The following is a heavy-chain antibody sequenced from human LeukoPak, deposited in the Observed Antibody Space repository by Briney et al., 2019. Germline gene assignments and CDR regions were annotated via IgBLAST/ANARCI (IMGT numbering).Heavy chain of an antibody. CDR1: GYTFTSYA. Sequence: SVKVSCKASGYTFTSYAMHWVRQAPGQRLEWMGGIIPIFGTANYAQKFQGRVPITADESTSTAYMELSSLRSEDTAVYYSARSIRRGSYSGYDPFDYWGQGTLVTVSS. V-gene: IGHV1-69*13. CDR2: IIPIFGTA. D-gene: IGHD5-12*01. CDR3: ARSIRRGSYSGYDPFDY. J-gene: IGHJ4*02.